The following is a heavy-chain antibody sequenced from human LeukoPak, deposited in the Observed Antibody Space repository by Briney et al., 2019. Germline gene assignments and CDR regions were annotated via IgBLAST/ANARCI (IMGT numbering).Heavy chain of an antibody. Sequence: GGSLRLSCAASGFTFSSYAMSWVRQAPGKGLEWVSAISGSGGSTYYADSVKGRFTIPRDNSKNTLYLQMNSLRAEDTAVYYCAKSLRTYYVDIVATINFDYWGQGTLVTVSS. CDR2: ISGSGGST. V-gene: IGHV3-23*01. CDR3: AKSLRTYYVDIVATINFDY. CDR1: GFTFSSYA. D-gene: IGHD5-12*01. J-gene: IGHJ4*02.